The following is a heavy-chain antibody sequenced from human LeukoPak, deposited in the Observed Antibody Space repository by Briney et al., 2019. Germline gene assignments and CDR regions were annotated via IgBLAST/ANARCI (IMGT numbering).Heavy chain of an antibody. CDR2: IYTSGST. J-gene: IGHJ4*02. CDR1: GGSISSGSYY. CDR3: ARGEYPNGWYY. D-gene: IGHD2-15*01. V-gene: IGHV4-61*02. Sequence: SQTLSLTCTVSGGSISSGSYYWSWIRQPAGKGLEWIGRIYTSGSTNYNPSLKSRVTISVDTSKDQFSLKLSSVTAADTAVYYCARGEYPNGWYYWGQGTLVTVSS.